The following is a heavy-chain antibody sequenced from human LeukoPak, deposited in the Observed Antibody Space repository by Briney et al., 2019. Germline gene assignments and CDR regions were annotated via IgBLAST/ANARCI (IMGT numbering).Heavy chain of an antibody. Sequence: GGSLRLSCAASAFTFSSCWMSWVRQAPGKGLEWVANIKQDGSEKYYVDSVKGRFTISRDNAKNSLYLQMNSLRAEDTAVYYCVIHPYWGQGTLVTVSS. CDR3: VIHPY. V-gene: IGHV3-7*01. J-gene: IGHJ4*02. CDR1: AFTFSSCW. CDR2: IKQDGSEK.